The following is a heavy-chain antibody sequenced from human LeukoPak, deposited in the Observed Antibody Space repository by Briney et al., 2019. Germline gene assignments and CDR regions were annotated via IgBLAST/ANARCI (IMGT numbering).Heavy chain of an antibody. D-gene: IGHD3-3*01. CDR2: IKEDGSEK. J-gene: IGHJ4*02. CDR3: ARGVGRLLDY. CDR1: GFAFSSNW. Sequence: GGSLRLSCTASGFAFSSNWMSWVRQAPGTGLEWVANIKEDGSEKEYVDSLKGRFTISRDNAKNSLYLQMNSLRADDTAVYYCARGVGRLLDYSGQGTLVTVSS. V-gene: IGHV3-7*01.